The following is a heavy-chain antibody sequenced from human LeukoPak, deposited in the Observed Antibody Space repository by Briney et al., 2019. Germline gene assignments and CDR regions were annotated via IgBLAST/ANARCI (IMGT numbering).Heavy chain of an antibody. CDR1: GFTFSSYW. CDR2: TSGSGGST. Sequence: GGSLRLSCAASGFTFSSYWMSWVRQAPGKGLEWVSATSGSGGSTYYADSVKGRFTISRDNSKNTLYLQMNSLRAEDTAVYYRAKAKAAADPVNYYYGMDVWGQGTTVTVSS. CDR3: AKAKAAADPVNYYYGMDV. V-gene: IGHV3-23*01. J-gene: IGHJ6*02. D-gene: IGHD6-13*01.